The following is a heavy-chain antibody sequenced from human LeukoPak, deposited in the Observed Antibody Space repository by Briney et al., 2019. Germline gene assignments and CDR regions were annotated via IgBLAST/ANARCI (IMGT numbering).Heavy chain of an antibody. CDR1: GYTFTGYY. V-gene: IGHV1-46*01. Sequence: ASVKVSCKASGYTFTGYYMHWVRQAPGQGLEWMGIINPSGGSTSYAQKFQGRVTMTRDTSTSTVYMELSSLRSEDTAVYYCARDQSRDTMIVVVILDYWGQGTLVTVSS. CDR3: ARDQSRDTMIVVVILDY. CDR2: INPSGGST. D-gene: IGHD3-22*01. J-gene: IGHJ4*02.